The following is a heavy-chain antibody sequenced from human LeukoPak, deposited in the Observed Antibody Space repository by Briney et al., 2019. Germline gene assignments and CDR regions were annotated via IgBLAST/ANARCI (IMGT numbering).Heavy chain of an antibody. J-gene: IGHJ3*02. CDR3: ARIRDGYNDAYDI. Sequence: ASVKVSCKASGYTFTKSYIHWVRQAPGQRLEWMGLINPGGDNTNYAQDFQGRVTMTSDTSARTVYMELSSLRSEDTAIYYCARIRDGYNDAYDIWGQGTVVTVPS. CDR2: INPGGDNT. V-gene: IGHV1-46*01. D-gene: IGHD5-24*01. CDR1: GYTFTKSY.